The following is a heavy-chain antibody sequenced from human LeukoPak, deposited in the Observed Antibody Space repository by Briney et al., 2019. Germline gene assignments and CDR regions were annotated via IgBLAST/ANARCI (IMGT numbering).Heavy chain of an antibody. CDR3: ARDQQQLGTFDY. CDR1: GFTFSSYA. V-gene: IGHV3-30-3*01. Sequence: QTGGSLRLSCAASGFTFSSYAMHWVRQAPGKGLEWVAVISYDGSNKYYADSVKGRFTISRDNSKNTLYLQMNSLRAEDTAVYYCARDQQQLGTFDYWGQGTLVTVSS. D-gene: IGHD6-13*01. J-gene: IGHJ4*02. CDR2: ISYDGSNK.